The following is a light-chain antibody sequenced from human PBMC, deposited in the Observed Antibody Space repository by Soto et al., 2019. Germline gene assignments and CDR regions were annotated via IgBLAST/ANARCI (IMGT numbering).Light chain of an antibody. CDR3: AAWDDSLNGGV. V-gene: IGLV1-44*01. Sequence: QSVLTQPPSASGTPGQRVTISCSGSSSNIGGNTVNWYQQLPGTAPKLLIYSNNQRPSGVPDLFSGSKSGTSASLAISGLQSEDEADYYCAAWDDSLNGGVFGGGTQLTVL. CDR2: SNN. CDR1: SSNIGGNT. J-gene: IGLJ7*01.